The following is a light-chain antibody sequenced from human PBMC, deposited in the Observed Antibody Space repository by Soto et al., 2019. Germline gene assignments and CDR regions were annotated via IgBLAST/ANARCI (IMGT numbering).Light chain of an antibody. CDR3: QQYFNWPRT. J-gene: IGKJ1*01. CDR1: QSVSSQ. V-gene: IGKV3-15*01. CDR2: GAS. Sequence: EIVKTQSPATLSVSPGEKATLSCRASQSVSSQLAWYQQKPGQPPRLLIYGASARATNIPARFSGSGSGTEFTLTISSLQSEDFAVYYCQQYFNWPRTFGQGAKVEIK.